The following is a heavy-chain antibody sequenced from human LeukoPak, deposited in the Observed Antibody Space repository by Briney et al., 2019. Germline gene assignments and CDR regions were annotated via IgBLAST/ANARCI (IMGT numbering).Heavy chain of an antibody. V-gene: IGHV4-34*01. J-gene: IGHJ3*02. CDR2: INHSGST. CDR3: ARDGSGYDDAFDI. CDR1: GGSFSGYY. D-gene: IGHD3-10*01. Sequence: SETLSLTCAVYGGSFSGYYWSWIRQPPGKGLEWIGEINHSGSTNYNPSLKSRVTTSVDTSKNQFSLKLSSVTAADTAVYYCARDGSGYDDAFDIWGQGTMVTVSS.